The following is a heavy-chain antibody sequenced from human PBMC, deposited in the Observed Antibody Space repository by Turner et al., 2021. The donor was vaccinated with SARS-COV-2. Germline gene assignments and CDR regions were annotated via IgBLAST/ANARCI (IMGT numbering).Heavy chain of an antibody. Sequence: QVQLGESGGGVVQPGRCLRLSCAASGFTFSSYGMHWVRQAPGKGLEWVAVTSFDGSNKYYADSVKGRFTISRDNSKNTLYLQMNSLRVEDTAVYYCAKGGGSGLLNFDYWGQGTLVTVSS. CDR3: AKGGGSGLLNFDY. V-gene: IGHV3-30*18. CDR2: TSFDGSNK. D-gene: IGHD6-25*01. CDR1: GFTFSSYG. J-gene: IGHJ4*02.